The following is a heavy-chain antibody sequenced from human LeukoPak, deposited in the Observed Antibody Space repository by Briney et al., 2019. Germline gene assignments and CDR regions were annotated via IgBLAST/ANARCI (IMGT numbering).Heavy chain of an antibody. Sequence: SETPSLTCAVSGGSISSGGYSWSWIRQPPGKGLEWIGYIYHSGSTYYNPSLKSRVTISVDRSKNQFSLKLSSVTAADTAVYYCARGTVVVPAAGDAFDIWGQGTMVTVSS. CDR3: ARGTVVVPAAGDAFDI. J-gene: IGHJ3*02. V-gene: IGHV4-30-2*01. CDR1: GGSISSGGYS. CDR2: IYHSGST. D-gene: IGHD2-2*01.